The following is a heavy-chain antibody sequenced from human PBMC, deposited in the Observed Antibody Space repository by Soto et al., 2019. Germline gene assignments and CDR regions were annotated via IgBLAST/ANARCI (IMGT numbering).Heavy chain of an antibody. Sequence: PGGSLRLSCAASGFTFSSYAMSWVRQAPGKGLEWVSAISGSGGSTYYADSVKGRFTISRDNSKNTLYLQMNSLRAEDTAVYYCAKDKVVQIHPDYYYYMDVWGKGTTVTVSS. J-gene: IGHJ6*03. CDR3: AKDKVVQIHPDYYYYMDV. CDR2: ISGSGGST. D-gene: IGHD2-2*01. CDR1: GFTFSSYA. V-gene: IGHV3-23*01.